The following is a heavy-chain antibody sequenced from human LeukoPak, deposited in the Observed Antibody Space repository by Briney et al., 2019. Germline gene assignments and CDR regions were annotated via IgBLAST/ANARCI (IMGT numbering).Heavy chain of an antibody. D-gene: IGHD3-22*01. J-gene: IGHJ4*02. CDR1: GFTFSSQA. V-gene: IGHV3-23*01. Sequence: PGGSLRLSCAASGFTFSSQAMSWVRQAPGKGLEWVSAISGSGGSTYYADSVKGRFTISRDNSKNTLYLQMNSLRAEDTAVYYCAKDRDMIVVVYYFDYWGQGTLVTVSS. CDR2: ISGSGGST. CDR3: AKDRDMIVVVYYFDY.